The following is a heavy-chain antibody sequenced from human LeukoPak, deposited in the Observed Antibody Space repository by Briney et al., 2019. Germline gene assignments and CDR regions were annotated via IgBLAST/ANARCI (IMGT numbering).Heavy chain of an antibody. J-gene: IGHJ4*02. V-gene: IGHV3-74*01. D-gene: IGHD5-24*01. CDR1: GFTFSSYV. CDR2: ISHDGII. CDR3: ARDWVYKIDY. Sequence: GGSLRLSCEMAGFTFSSYVMHWVRRTPGKGLVWVSRISHDGIISYADSVKGRFTISRDNAKNTLILQMNSLRVEDTAVYYCARDWVYKIDYWGRGTLVTVSS.